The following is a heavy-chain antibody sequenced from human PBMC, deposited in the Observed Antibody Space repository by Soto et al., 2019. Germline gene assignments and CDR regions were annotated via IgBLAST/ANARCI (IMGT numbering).Heavy chain of an antibody. D-gene: IGHD1-26*01. CDR2: INPSGGST. CDR3: ARDRPIVGVTFGAFDI. J-gene: IGHJ3*02. Sequence: GASVKVSCKASGYTFTSYYMHWVRQAPGQGLEWMGIINPSGGSTSYAQKFQGRVTMTRDTSTSTVYMELSSLRSEDTAVYYCARDRPIVGVTFGAFDIWGQGTMVTVSS. CDR1: GYTFTSYY. V-gene: IGHV1-46*01.